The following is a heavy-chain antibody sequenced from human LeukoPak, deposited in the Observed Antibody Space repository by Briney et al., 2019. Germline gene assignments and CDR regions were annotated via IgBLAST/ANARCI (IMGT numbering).Heavy chain of an antibody. V-gene: IGHV4-39*07. CDR1: GVSISSSNSY. CDR2: IYYSGST. D-gene: IGHD3-22*01. J-gene: IGHJ3*02. CDR3: ARDENYYDSSVNAFDI. Sequence: SETLSLTCTVSGVSISSSNSYWGWIRQPPGKGLEWIGSIYYSGSTYYNPSLKSRVTISVDTSKNQFSLKLSSVTAADTAVYYCARDENYYDSSVNAFDIWGQGTMVTVSS.